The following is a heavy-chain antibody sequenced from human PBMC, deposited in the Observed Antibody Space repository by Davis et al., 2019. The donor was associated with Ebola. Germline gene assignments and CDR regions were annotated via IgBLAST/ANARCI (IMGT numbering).Heavy chain of an antibody. CDR3: SSEYGDY. Sequence: ASVPVSRKASGYTFRNSAISWVRQAPGQGLEWMGWISAYNGNTNYAQILQGRVIMTEDTSTDTAFMELSSLRSEDTAVYYCSSEYGDYWGQGTLVTVSS. CDR1: GYTFRNSA. D-gene: IGHD2/OR15-2a*01. V-gene: IGHV1-18*01. CDR2: ISAYNGNT. J-gene: IGHJ4*02.